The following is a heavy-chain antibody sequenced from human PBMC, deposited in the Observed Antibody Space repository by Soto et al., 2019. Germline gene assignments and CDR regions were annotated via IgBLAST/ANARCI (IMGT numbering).Heavy chain of an antibody. CDR2: IGISGDT. CDR3: ARGQEVGAHFFDS. V-gene: IGHV3-13*04. J-gene: IGHJ4*02. Sequence: PGGSLRLSCEASGFTFSKFDMHWVRQPTGKGLEWVSTIGISGDTYYAVSVKGRFTISRDNAKNSLSLQMNSLRAEDTALYFCARGQEVGAHFFDSWGQGTQVTVSS. D-gene: IGHD2-15*01. CDR1: GFTFSKFD.